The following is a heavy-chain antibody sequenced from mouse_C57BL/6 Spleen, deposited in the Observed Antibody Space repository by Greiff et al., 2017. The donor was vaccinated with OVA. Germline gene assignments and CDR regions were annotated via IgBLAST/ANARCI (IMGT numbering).Heavy chain of an antibody. Sequence: EVQVVESGGGLVKPGGSLKLSCAASGFTFSSYAMSWVRQTPEKRLEWVATISDGGSYTYYPDNVKGRFTISRDNAKNNLYLQMRHLKSEDTAMYYFARDWDYGSWFAYWGQGTLVTVSA. CDR2: ISDGGSYT. D-gene: IGHD1-2*01. CDR1: GFTFSSYA. J-gene: IGHJ3*01. CDR3: ARDWDYGSWFAY. V-gene: IGHV5-4*01.